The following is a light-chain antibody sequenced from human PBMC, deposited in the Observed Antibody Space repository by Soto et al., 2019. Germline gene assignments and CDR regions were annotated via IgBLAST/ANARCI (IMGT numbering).Light chain of an antibody. CDR2: GAS. Sequence: IVLTQSPGTLSLSPGERASLSCRASQSVSSSYLAWYQQKPGQAPRLLIYGASSRATGIPDRFSGSGSGTDFTLTISRLEPEDFAVYYCQQYGSSLTWTFGQGTNVDIK. J-gene: IGKJ1*01. CDR1: QSVSSSY. V-gene: IGKV3-20*01. CDR3: QQYGSSLTWT.